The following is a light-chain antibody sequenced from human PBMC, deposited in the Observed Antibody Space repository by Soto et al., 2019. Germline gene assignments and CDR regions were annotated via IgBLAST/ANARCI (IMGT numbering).Light chain of an antibody. CDR2: EVS. CDR3: CSYAGSNYV. CDR1: SSDVGNYNL. Sequence: SVLTQPASVSGAPGPSITISCTGTSSDVGNYNLVSWYQHHPCKAPKLMIYEVSKRPSGVSNRFSGSKSGDTASLTISGLXAEDEADYYCCSYAGSNYVFGTGTKVTVL. J-gene: IGLJ1*01. V-gene: IGLV2-23*02.